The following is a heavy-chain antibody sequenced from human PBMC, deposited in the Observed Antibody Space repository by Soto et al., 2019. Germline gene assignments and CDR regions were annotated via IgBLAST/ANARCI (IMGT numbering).Heavy chain of an antibody. V-gene: IGHV3-23*01. CDR2: ISGSGGST. J-gene: IGHJ5*02. Sequence: GGSLRLSCAASGCTFSSYAMSWVRQAPGKGLEWVSAISGSGGSTYYADSVKGRFTISRDNSKNTLYLQMNSLRAEDTAVYYCARRARYDILTGYQFWFDPWGQGTLVTVSS. D-gene: IGHD3-9*01. CDR1: GCTFSSYA. CDR3: ARRARYDILTGYQFWFDP.